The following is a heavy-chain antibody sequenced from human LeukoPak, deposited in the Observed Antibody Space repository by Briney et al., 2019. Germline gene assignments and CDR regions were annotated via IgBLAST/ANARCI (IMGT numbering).Heavy chain of an antibody. D-gene: IGHD6-19*01. Sequence: ASVKVSCKTSGYTFTTYYMHWVRQAPGQGLEWMGWINPNSGDTNYTQKFQGRVTMTRDTSISTAYMELSGLRSDDTAVYYCARDMAVAEFNIWGQGTMVTVSS. CDR1: GYTFTTYY. J-gene: IGHJ3*02. V-gene: IGHV1-2*02. CDR3: ARDMAVAEFNI. CDR2: INPNSGDT.